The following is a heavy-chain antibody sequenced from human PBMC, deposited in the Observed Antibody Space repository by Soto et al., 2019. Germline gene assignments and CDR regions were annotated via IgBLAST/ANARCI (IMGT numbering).Heavy chain of an antibody. CDR1: GYTFTDYY. D-gene: IGHD3-10*01. CDR3: ARVTLLRGVSAATHEX. J-gene: IGHJ4*02. CDR2: INTNSGDT. V-gene: IGHV1-2*02. Sequence: ASVKVSCKASGYTFTDYYMHWVRQAPGQGLEWMGWINTNSGDTTYAQKFQGRVTLTRDTSISTAYMELSRLESDDTAVFYCARVTLLRGVSAATHEXWGQGTRVTVS.